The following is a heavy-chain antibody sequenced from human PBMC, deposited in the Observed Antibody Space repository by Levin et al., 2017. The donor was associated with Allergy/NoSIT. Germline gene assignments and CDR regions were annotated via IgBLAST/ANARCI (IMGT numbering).Heavy chain of an antibody. CDR1: GSTFPNYW. Sequence: GGSLRLSCKGSGSTFPNYWIAWVRQMPGKGLEWMGTIWPGESNSRYSPSFQGQVTISAAKSISTAYLQWSSLKASDTAMYYCVSSSSSWFEEGVFDYWGLGTLVTVSS. D-gene: IGHD6-13*01. CDR2: IWPGESNS. CDR3: VSSSSSWFEEGVFDY. V-gene: IGHV5-51*01. J-gene: IGHJ4*02.